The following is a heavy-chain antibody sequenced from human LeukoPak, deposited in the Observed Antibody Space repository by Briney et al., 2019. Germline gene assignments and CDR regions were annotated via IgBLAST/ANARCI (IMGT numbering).Heavy chain of an antibody. V-gene: IGHV4-38-2*02. D-gene: IGHD1-26*01. CDR3: APLSKGSYYLGY. CDR1: GYSISSGYY. Sequence: SETLSLTCTVSGYSISSGYYWGWIRQPPGKGLEWIGSIYHSGSTYYNPSLKSRVTISVDTSKNQFSLKLSSVTAADTAMYYCAPLSKGSYYLGYWGQGTLVTVSS. CDR2: IYHSGST. J-gene: IGHJ4*02.